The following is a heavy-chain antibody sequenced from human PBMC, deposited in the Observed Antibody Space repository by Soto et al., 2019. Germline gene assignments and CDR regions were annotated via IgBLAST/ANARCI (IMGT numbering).Heavy chain of an antibody. CDR2: ISYSGST. V-gene: IGHV4-59*01. CDR1: GASISTYY. D-gene: IGHD2-15*01. J-gene: IGHJ5*02. CDR3: ARDLKEYCSDVKCNGFDP. Sequence: QVQLQESGPGLVKPSDTLSLTCTVSGASISTYYLSWIRQPPGKGLEWIGYISYSGSTNYHPPLKSRVTISFDASKNEFSLQVRSATAAEAAVYYWARDLKEYCSDVKCNGFDPWAQGTLVTVA.